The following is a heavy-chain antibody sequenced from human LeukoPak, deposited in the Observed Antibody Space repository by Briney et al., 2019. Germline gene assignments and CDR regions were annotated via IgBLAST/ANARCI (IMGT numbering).Heavy chain of an antibody. V-gene: IGHV4-31*03. Sequence: PSETLSLTCTVSGGSISSGGYYWSWIRQHPGKGLEWIGYIYYSGSTYYNPSLKSRVTISVDTSKNQFSLKLSSVTAADTAVYYCASLPLDGYNYGIDYWGQGILVTVSS. CDR2: IYYSGST. CDR3: ASLPLDGYNYGIDY. D-gene: IGHD5-24*01. J-gene: IGHJ4*02. CDR1: GGSISSGGYY.